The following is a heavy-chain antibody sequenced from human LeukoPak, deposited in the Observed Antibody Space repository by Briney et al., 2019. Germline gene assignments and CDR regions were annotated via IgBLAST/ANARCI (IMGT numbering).Heavy chain of an antibody. CDR2: ISYTGST. J-gene: IGHJ4*02. D-gene: IGHD1-26*01. CDR1: GGSISNSNFY. CDR3: ARDLYGGGYLYFDC. Sequence: SETLSLTCTVSGGSISNSNFYWGWIRQPPGKGLEWIGSISYTGSTYDHPSLKSRVTMSVDTSKNQFSLKLSSVTAADTAVYYCARDLYGGGYLYFDCWGQGTLVTVFS. V-gene: IGHV4-39*07.